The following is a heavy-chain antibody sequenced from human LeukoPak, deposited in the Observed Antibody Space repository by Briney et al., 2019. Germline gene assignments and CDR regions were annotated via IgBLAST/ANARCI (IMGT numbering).Heavy chain of an antibody. CDR3: ARGSGSYLFQH. V-gene: IGHV3-21*01. D-gene: IGHD1-26*01. Sequence: GGSLRLSCAASGFTFSSYNMNWVRQAPGKRLEWVSSISSSSSYIYYADSVKGRFTISRDNAKNSLYLQMNNLRAEDTAVYYCARGSGSYLFQHWGQGTLVAVSS. CDR2: ISSSSSYI. J-gene: IGHJ1*01. CDR1: GFTFSSYN.